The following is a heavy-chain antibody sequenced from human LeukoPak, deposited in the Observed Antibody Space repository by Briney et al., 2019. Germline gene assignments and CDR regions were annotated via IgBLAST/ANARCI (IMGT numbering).Heavy chain of an antibody. V-gene: IGHV4-4*07. D-gene: IGHD2-15*01. CDR3: ARGRYCSAVICSGGDAFDI. CDR1: GGSINNYY. CDR2: IYTRGST. J-gene: IGHJ3*02. Sequence: SETLSLTCTVSGGSINNYYWSWIRQPAGKGLEWIGRIYTRGSTNYNPSLKSRVTMPVDTSKNQFSLKLSSVTAADTAVYYCARGRYCSAVICSGGDAFDIWGQGTMVSVSS.